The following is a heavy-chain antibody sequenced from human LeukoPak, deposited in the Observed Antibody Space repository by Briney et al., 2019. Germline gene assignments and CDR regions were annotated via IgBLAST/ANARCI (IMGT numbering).Heavy chain of an antibody. CDR3: AKGSSSGWYRGLDY. V-gene: IGHV3-23*01. D-gene: IGHD6-19*01. Sequence: GGSLRLSCAASGFTFSSYAMSWVRQAPGKGLEWVSAISGSGGSTYYADSVKGRFTISRDNSKNTLYLQMNSLRAEDTAVYYCAKGSSSGWYRGLDYWGQGTLVTVSS. CDR1: GFTFSSYA. CDR2: ISGSGGST. J-gene: IGHJ4*02.